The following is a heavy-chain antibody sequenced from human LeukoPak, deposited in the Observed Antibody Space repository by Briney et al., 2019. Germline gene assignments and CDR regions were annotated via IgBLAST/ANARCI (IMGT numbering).Heavy chain of an antibody. Sequence: GGSLRLSCAPSGLTVSSTYMSWVRQTPRKGLEWVSVIYSGGSTYYSDSVKGRFTISRDNSKNTLYLKMNSLRAEDTAVYYCARDLLEWYFDYWGQGTLVTVSS. CDR3: ARDLLEWYFDY. J-gene: IGHJ4*02. CDR1: GLTVSSTY. D-gene: IGHD3-3*01. V-gene: IGHV3-66*01. CDR2: IYSGGST.